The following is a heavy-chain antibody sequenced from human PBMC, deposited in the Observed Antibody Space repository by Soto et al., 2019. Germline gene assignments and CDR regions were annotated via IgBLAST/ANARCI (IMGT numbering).Heavy chain of an antibody. Sequence: GASVKVSCKASGYTFTSYGISWVRQAPGQGLEWMGWISAYNGNTNYAQKLQGRVTMTTNTSTSTAYMELRSLRSDETAVYYCDWRAYSEMDYYYGMDVWGQGTTVTVSS. CDR2: ISAYNGNT. CDR3: DWRAYSEMDYYYGMDV. D-gene: IGHD3-3*01. V-gene: IGHV1-18*01. J-gene: IGHJ6*02. CDR1: GYTFTSYG.